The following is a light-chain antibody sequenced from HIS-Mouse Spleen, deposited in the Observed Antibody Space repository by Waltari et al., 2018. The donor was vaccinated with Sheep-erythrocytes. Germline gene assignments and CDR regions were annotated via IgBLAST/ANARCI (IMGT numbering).Light chain of an antibody. CDR1: QSVSSY. J-gene: IGKJ2*01. CDR3: QQRSNWYT. V-gene: IGKV3-11*01. CDR2: DAS. Sequence: EIVLTQSPATLSLSPGERATLSCRASQSVSSYLAWYQQKPGQAPGLLIYDASNRATGIQARFSGSGSGTDFTLTISGLEPEDFAVYYWQQRSNWYTFGQGTKLEIK.